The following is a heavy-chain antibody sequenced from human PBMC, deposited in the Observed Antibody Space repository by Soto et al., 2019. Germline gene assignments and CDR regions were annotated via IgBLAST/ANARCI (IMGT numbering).Heavy chain of an antibody. CDR3: ARGFWVTIFGVVIPNYYYYGMDV. Sequence: PSETLSLTCAVYGGSFSGYYWSWIRQPPGKGLEWIGEINHSGSTNYNPSLKGRVTISVDTSKNQFSLKLSSVTAADTAVYYCARGFWVTIFGVVIPNYYYYGMDVWGQGTTVTVSS. D-gene: IGHD3-3*01. J-gene: IGHJ6*02. CDR1: GGSFSGYY. V-gene: IGHV4-34*01. CDR2: INHSGST.